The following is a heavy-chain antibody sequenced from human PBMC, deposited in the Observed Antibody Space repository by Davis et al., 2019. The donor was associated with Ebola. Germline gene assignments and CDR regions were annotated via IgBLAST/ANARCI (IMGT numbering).Heavy chain of an antibody. J-gene: IGHJ1*01. Sequence: SDTLSLTCPVPGGSVTSRAYYWGWIRQTPGKGLAWIGNINHSGTTYYNPSLKSRVTISADASRNQIPLSLSSVTAADTAVYYCVRHGNIVVLLASPEDFQHWGQGTLVTVSS. D-gene: IGHD2-21*01. CDR1: GGSVTSRAYY. V-gene: IGHV4-39*01. CDR2: INHSGTT. CDR3: VRHGNIVVLLASPEDFQH.